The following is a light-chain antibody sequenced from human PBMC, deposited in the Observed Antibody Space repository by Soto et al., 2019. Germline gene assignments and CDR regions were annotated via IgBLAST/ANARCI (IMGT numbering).Light chain of an antibody. Sequence: QSALTQPPSVSGSPGQSVTISCTGTRSDIGTYNRVSWYQQPPGTAPKLMIHDVNNRPSGVPDRFSGSKSGNTASLTISGLQAEDEADYYCSLYTSSHTYVFGTGTKVTVL. CDR2: DVN. CDR1: RSDIGTYNR. CDR3: SLYTSSHTYV. V-gene: IGLV2-18*01. J-gene: IGLJ1*01.